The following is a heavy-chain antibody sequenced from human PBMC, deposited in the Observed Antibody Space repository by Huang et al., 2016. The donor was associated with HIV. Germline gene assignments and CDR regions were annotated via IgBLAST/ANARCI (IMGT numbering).Heavy chain of an antibody. CDR1: GFRFGSYT. J-gene: IGHJ5*02. D-gene: IGHD6-19*01. CDR3: AKDRVAGTGHCFDP. Sequence: EVKLLESGGGLVQPGGSLRLSCAASGFRFGSYTMTWVRQGPGKGLECVSSIRGSDNTTFYADSVKGRFTISRDKSKNTLYLQMKSLRVDDTAVYYCAKDRVAGTGHCFDPWGQGTLVTVSS. CDR2: IRGSDNTT. V-gene: IGHV3-23*01.